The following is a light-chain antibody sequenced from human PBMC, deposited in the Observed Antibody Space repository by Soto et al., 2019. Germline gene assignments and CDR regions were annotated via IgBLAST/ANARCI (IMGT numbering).Light chain of an antibody. Sequence: EIVLTQSPGTLSLSPGERATLSCRSSHSVSSNYLAWYQQKPGQAPRLLIYDVSSRATGIPDRFSGSGSGIDFTLTISRLEPVDVAVYDCQQYGISPTFGQGTKVEIK. CDR3: QQYGISPT. CDR2: DVS. J-gene: IGKJ1*01. V-gene: IGKV3-20*01. CDR1: HSVSSNY.